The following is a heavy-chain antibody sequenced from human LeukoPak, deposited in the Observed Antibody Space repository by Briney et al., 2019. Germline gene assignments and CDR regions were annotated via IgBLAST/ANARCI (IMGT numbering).Heavy chain of an antibody. CDR3: ARDRGLPRYYFDY. CDR1: GYSFIGYY. V-gene: IGHV1-2*02. D-gene: IGHD3-10*01. Sequence: ASVKVSCKASGYSFIGYYIHWGRQAPGQGLEWMGWINPNSGGTNYAQKFQGRVTMTRDTSISTAYMELSRLRSDDTALYFCARDRGLPRYYFDYWGQGTLVTVSS. J-gene: IGHJ4*02. CDR2: INPNSGGT.